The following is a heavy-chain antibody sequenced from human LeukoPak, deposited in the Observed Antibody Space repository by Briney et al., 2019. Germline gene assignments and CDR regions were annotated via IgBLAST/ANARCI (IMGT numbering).Heavy chain of an antibody. V-gene: IGHV4-61*05. J-gene: IGHJ3*02. CDR2: IYYTGSP. CDR1: GGSISSSSYY. D-gene: IGHD2-15*01. Sequence: SETLSLTCTVSGGSISSSSYYWGWIRQPPGKGLEWIGYIYYTGSPNYNPSLKSRVTISVDTSKNQFSLKLSSVTAADTAVYYCARGPQYCSDGSCYSYAFDIWGQGTMVTVSS. CDR3: ARGPQYCSDGSCYSYAFDI.